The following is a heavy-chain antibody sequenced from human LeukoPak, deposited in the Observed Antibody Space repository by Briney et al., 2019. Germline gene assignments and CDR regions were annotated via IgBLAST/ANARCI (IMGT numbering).Heavy chain of an antibody. CDR3: AKDLFPPGYCSSTSCPNWFDP. D-gene: IGHD2-2*01. V-gene: IGHV3-30*02. CDR2: IRYDGSNK. J-gene: IGHJ5*02. Sequence: GGSLRLSCAASGFTFSSYGMHWVRQAPGKGLEWVAFIRYDGSNKYYADSVKGRFTISRDNSKNTLYLQMNSLRAEDTAVYYCAKDLFPPGYCSSTSCPNWFDPWGQGTLVTVSS. CDR1: GFTFSSYG.